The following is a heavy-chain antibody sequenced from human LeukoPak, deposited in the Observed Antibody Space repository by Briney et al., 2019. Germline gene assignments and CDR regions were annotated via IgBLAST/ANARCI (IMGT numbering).Heavy chain of an antibody. CDR1: GFTFSNFL. CDR3: AKKGATTGDFDY. V-gene: IGHV3-23*01. Sequence: GRSLRLSCAASGFTFSNFLMTWVRQAPGKGPEWVSAISGSGGDTYYADSVKGRFTISRDNSKNTLYLQMNSLRAEDTAVYYCAKKGATTGDFDYWGQGTLVTVSS. J-gene: IGHJ4*02. D-gene: IGHD1-26*01. CDR2: ISGSGGDT.